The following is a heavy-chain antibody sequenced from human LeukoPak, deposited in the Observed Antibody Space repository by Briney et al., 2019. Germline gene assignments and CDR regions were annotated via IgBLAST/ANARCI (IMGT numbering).Heavy chain of an antibody. CDR3: ARGIVVVPAAMLFAFDI. Sequence: GGSLRLSCAASGFTFDDYAMHWVRQAPGKGLEWVSGISWNSDNIGYADSVKGRFTISRDNAKNSLYLQMNSLRAEDTAVYYCARGIVVVPAAMLFAFDIWGQGTMVTVSS. CDR1: GFTFDDYA. V-gene: IGHV3-9*01. CDR2: ISWNSDNI. J-gene: IGHJ3*02. D-gene: IGHD2-2*01.